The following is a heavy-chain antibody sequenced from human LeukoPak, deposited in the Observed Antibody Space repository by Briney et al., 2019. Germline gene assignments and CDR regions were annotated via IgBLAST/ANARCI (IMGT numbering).Heavy chain of an antibody. Sequence: GASVKVSCKASGGTFSSYAISWVRQAPGQGLEWMGRIIPIFGIANYGQKFQGRVTITADKSTSTAYMELSSLRSEDTAVYYCARAGEMNWFDPWGQGTLVTVSS. D-gene: IGHD5-24*01. CDR3: ARAGEMNWFDP. J-gene: IGHJ5*02. CDR2: IIPIFGIA. V-gene: IGHV1-69*04. CDR1: GGTFSSYA.